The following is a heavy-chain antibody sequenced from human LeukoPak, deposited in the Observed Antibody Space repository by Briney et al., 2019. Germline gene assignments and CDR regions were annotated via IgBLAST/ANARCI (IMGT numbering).Heavy chain of an antibody. CDR2: IYHSGRT. Sequence: SETLSLTCAVSGYSISSGYYWGWIRQPPGKGLEWIGSIYHSGRTYYNPSLKSRVTISVDTSKNQFSLKVTSVTAADTAVYYCARRTGSGSYYVDFWGQGTVVTVSS. J-gene: IGHJ4*02. V-gene: IGHV4-38-2*01. CDR1: GYSISSGYY. CDR3: ARRTGSGSYYVDF. D-gene: IGHD3-10*01.